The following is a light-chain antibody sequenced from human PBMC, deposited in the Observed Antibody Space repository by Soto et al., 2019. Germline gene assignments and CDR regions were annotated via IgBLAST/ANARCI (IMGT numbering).Light chain of an antibody. CDR2: DAS. CDR3: QQRSNWPRT. J-gene: IGKJ1*01. CDR1: QSVSSY. Sequence: EIVLTQSPATLSLSPGERATLSCRASQSVSSYFAWYQQKPGQAPRLLIYDASNRATGIPARFSGSGSGTDFTLPISSLEPEDFAVYYCQQRSNWPRTFGQGTKVEIK. V-gene: IGKV3-11*01.